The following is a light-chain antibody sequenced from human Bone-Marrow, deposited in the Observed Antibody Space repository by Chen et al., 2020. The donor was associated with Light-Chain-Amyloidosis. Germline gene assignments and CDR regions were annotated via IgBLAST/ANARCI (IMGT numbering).Light chain of an antibody. CDR2: DDS. CDR3: QVWDRSSDRPV. J-gene: IGLJ3*02. Sequence: SYVLTQPSSVSVAAGQTAPIARGGNNIGSTSGHWYQQTPDQAPLLVVHDDSDRPAGIPERLSGSNSGNSATLTISRVEAGDEADYYCQVWDRSSDRPVFGGGTKLTVL. V-gene: IGLV3-21*02. CDR1: NIGSTS.